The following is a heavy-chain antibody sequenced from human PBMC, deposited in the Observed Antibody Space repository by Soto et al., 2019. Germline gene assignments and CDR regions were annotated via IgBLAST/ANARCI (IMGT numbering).Heavy chain of an antibody. CDR3: AGLIRGLATMC. D-gene: IGHD5-12*01. CDR1: GGTFSSYA. CDR2: IIPIFGTA. Sequence: QVQLMQSGAEVKKPGSSVKVSCKASGGTFSSYAISWVRQAPGQGLEWMGGIIPIFGTANYAQKFQGRVTITPHKATSPAYLELSSLRSEDTAVYYCAGLIRGLATMCWAQGTLVTVCS. V-gene: IGHV1-69*06. J-gene: IGHJ4*02.